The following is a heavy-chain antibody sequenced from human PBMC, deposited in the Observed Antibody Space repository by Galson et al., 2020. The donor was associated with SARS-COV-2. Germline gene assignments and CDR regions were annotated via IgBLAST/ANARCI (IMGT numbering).Heavy chain of an antibody. V-gene: IGHV4-38-2*01. CDR2: IYYTGSP. CDR3: ARAGSGTSYNAYYDYGIDA. J-gene: IGHJ6*02. Sequence: SETLSLTSSVSGYFIGSEYYWHWIRQSPGKGLEWIGSIYYTGSPYYNPSLTSRVTISVDTSKNQFSLKLTSVTAADTAVYYCARAGSGTSYNAYYDYGIDAWGQGTTVTVSS. D-gene: IGHD3-10*01. CDR1: GYFIGSEYY.